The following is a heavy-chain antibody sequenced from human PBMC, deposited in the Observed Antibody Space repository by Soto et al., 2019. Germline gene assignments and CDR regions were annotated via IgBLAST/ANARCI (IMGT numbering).Heavy chain of an antibody. D-gene: IGHD1-1*01. CDR2: IDWDGDK. J-gene: IGHJ3*02. V-gene: IGHV2-70*04. CDR3: ARIRWNDDAFDI. Sequence: GSGPTLVNPTQTLTLTCTFSGFSLSTSGMRVSWIRQPPGKALEWLARIDWDGDKFYSTSLKTRLTISKDTSKNQVVLTMTNMDPVDTATYYCARIRWNDDAFDIWGQGTMVTVSS. CDR1: GFSLSTSGMR.